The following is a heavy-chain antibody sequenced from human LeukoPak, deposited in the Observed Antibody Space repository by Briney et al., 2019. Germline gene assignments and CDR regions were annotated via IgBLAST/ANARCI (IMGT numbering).Heavy chain of an antibody. CDR1: GGTFSSYA. CDR3: ARGDGYNYFDY. V-gene: IGHV1-69*05. Sequence: SVKVSCKASGGTFSSYAISWVRQAPGQGLEWMGRIIPIFGTANYAQKFQGRVTITTDESTSTAYMELSSLRSENTAVYYCARGDGYNYFDYWGQGTLVTVSS. J-gene: IGHJ4*02. D-gene: IGHD5-24*01. CDR2: IIPIFGTA.